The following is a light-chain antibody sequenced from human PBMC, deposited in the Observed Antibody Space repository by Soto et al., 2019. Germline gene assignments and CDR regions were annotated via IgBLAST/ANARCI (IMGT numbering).Light chain of an antibody. CDR3: QQYNSYRA. CDR2: KAS. Sequence: DIKMTQSPSTLCATVGDRVTITCRASQSIDTWLAWHQQKPGQVPKLLISKASSLESGVPSRFSGSGSGTEFTLTISSLQPDDSATYYCQQYNSYRAFGQGTRLEI. V-gene: IGKV1-5*03. CDR1: QSIDTW. J-gene: IGKJ5*01.